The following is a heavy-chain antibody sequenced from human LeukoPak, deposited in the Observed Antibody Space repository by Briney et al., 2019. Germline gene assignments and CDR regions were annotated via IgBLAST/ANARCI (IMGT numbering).Heavy chain of an antibody. CDR3: ARSPFVRFCSSTSCYYYYYMDV. Sequence: PSETLFLTCTVSGGSISSYYWSWIRQPPGKGLEWIGYIYTSGSTNYNPSLKSRVTISVDTSKNQFSLKLSSVTAADTAVYYCARSPFVRFCSSTSCYYYYYMDVWGKGTTVSVSS. V-gene: IGHV4-4*09. J-gene: IGHJ6*03. D-gene: IGHD2-2*01. CDR1: GGSISSYY. CDR2: IYTSGST.